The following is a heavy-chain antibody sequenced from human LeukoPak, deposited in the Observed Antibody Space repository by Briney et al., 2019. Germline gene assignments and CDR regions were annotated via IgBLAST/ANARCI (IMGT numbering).Heavy chain of an antibody. CDR3: AKEADNSGWYVDF. V-gene: IGHV3-23*01. CDR1: GFTFGSYA. Sequence: GGSLRLSCAASGFTFGSYAMSWVRQAPGKGLEWVSLISGSGGTTYYADSVKGRFTISRDTSKNSLSLQMNNLRADDTAVYYCAKEADNSGWYVDFWGQGTLVTVSS. CDR2: ISGSGGTT. D-gene: IGHD6-19*01. J-gene: IGHJ4*02.